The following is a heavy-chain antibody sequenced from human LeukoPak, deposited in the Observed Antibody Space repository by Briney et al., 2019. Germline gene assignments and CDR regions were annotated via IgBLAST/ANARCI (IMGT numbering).Heavy chain of an antibody. D-gene: IGHD1-26*01. J-gene: IGHJ6*03. CDR2: INPNSGGT. CDR3: ARNSGSYCYYYYMDV. V-gene: IGHV1-2*02. Sequence: ASVKVSCKAFGYTFTGYYMHWVRQAPGQGLEWMGWINPNSGGTNYAQKFQGRVTMTRDTSISTAYMELSRLRSDDTAVYYCARNSGSYCYYYYMDVWGKGTTVTVSS. CDR1: GYTFTGYY.